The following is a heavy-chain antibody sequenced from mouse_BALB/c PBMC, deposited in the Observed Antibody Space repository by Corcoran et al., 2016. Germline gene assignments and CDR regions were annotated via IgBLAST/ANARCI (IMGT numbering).Heavy chain of an antibody. D-gene: IGHD1-1*01. CDR3: ARSRYGRAWFAY. CDR2: IYPGSGST. J-gene: IGHJ3*01. Sequence: QVQLQQSGPELVKPGASVKMSCKASGYTFTDYVISWVKQRTGQGLEWIGEIYPGSGSTYYNEKFKGKATLTAEKSSNTAYMQLSSLTSEDSAVYFGARSRYGRAWFAYWGQGTLVTVSA. CDR1: GYTFTDYV. V-gene: IGHV1-81*01.